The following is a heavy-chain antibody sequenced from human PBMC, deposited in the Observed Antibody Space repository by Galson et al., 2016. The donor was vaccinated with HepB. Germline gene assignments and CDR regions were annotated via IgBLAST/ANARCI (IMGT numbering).Heavy chain of an antibody. CDR1: GFPFDEYA. D-gene: IGHD1-1*01. CDR2: ISWNSGTI. V-gene: IGHV3-9*01. J-gene: IGHJ6*02. CDR3: TRTAGGYYYGLDV. Sequence: SLRLSCAASGFPFDEYALHWARQAPGKGLEWVSGISWNSGTIVYADAVKGRSTISRDTAKSSLYLQMSSLTSEDTALYFCTRTAGGYYYGLDVWGQGTTVTVSS.